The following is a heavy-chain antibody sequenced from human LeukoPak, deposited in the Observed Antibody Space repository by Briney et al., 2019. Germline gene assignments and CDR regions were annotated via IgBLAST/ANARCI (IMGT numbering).Heavy chain of an antibody. V-gene: IGHV3-48*03. CDR1: GFTFSSYE. CDR2: ISSSGSTI. CDR3: ARDSYGSGRGDY. D-gene: IGHD3-10*01. Sequence: GGSLRLSCAASGFTFSSYEMNWVRQAPGKGLEWVSYISSSGSTIYYADSVKGRFTISRDNAKNSLYLQMNSLRAEDTAVYYCARDSYGSGRGDYWGQGTLVTVSS. J-gene: IGHJ4*02.